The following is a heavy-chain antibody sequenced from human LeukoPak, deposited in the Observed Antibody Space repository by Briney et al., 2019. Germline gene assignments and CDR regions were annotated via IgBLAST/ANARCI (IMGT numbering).Heavy chain of an antibody. CDR3: AKDAIFVAVPGPVRQYYFYMDV. CDR2: ITWVGYTT. D-gene: IGHD6-19*01. J-gene: IGHJ6*03. Sequence: GGSLRLSCEAYGFTFDDYGMHWARQAPGKGLEWVGLITWVGYTTYYADSVKGRFTISRDNALNSLYLQMKSLRSEDTALYYCAKDAIFVAVPGPVRQYYFYMDVWGKGNSVTVSS. CDR1: GFTFDDYG. V-gene: IGHV3-43D*04.